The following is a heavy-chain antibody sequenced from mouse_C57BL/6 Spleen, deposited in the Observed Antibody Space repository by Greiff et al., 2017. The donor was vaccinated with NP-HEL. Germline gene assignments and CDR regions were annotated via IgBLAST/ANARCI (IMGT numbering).Heavy chain of an antibody. Sequence: VQLQQSGAELVKPGASVKISCKASGYAFSSYWMNWVKQRPGKGLEWIGQIYPGDGDTNYNGKFKGKATLTADKSSSTALMQLSSLASADSAFYFCAGTYGSSSSFDDWGQGTTLTVSS. CDR1: GYAFSSYW. J-gene: IGHJ2*01. D-gene: IGHD1-1*01. CDR3: AGTYGSSSSFDD. CDR2: IYPGDGDT. V-gene: IGHV1-80*01.